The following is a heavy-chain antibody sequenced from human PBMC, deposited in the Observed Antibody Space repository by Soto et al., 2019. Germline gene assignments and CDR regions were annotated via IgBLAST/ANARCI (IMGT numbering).Heavy chain of an antibody. CDR1: GSSITNSFY. CDR3: ARDPANLALAVAYFDS. J-gene: IGHJ4*02. CDR2: ISHTGRT. Sequence: SETLSLTCRVSGSSITNSFYWGWIRQSPEKGLEWIGSISHTGRTSYNPSPKSRVSISVDTSKNQFSLTLTSVTAADTAVYYCARDPANLALAVAYFDSWGQGTLVTVSS. V-gene: IGHV4-38-2*02. D-gene: IGHD2-15*01.